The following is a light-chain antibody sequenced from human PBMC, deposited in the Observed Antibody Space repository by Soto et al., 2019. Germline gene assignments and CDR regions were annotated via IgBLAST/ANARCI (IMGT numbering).Light chain of an antibody. CDR3: QQYDNSPLT. Sequence: DIQMTQSPSSLSASEGDRVTITCRASQSISSYLNWYQQKPGKAPKLLIYDASNLETGVPSRFSGSGSWTDFTFTISSLQPEDIATYYCQQYDNSPLTFGGGTKVDIK. V-gene: IGKV1-33*01. CDR2: DAS. CDR1: QSISSY. J-gene: IGKJ4*01.